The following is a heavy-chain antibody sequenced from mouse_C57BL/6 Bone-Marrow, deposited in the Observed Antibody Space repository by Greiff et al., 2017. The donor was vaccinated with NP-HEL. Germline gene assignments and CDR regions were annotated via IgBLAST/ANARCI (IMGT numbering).Heavy chain of an antibody. Sequence: QVHVKQSGAELVRPGTSVKMSCKASGYTFTNYWIGWAKQRPGHGLEWIGDIYPGGGYTNYNEKFKGKATLTADKSSSTAYMQFSSLTSEDSAIYYCARTYYYGSSFSFAYWGQGTLVTVSA. J-gene: IGHJ3*01. D-gene: IGHD1-1*01. V-gene: IGHV1-63*01. CDR3: ARTYYYGSSFSFAY. CDR2: IYPGGGYT. CDR1: GYTFTNYW.